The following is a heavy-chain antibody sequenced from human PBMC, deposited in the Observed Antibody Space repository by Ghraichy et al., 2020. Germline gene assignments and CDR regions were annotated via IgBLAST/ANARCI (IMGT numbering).Heavy chain of an antibody. D-gene: IGHD1-26*01. Sequence: LSLTCAASGFTFSSYAMSWVRQAPGKGLEWVSAISGSGGSTYYADSVKGRFTISRDNSKNTLYLQMNSLRAEDTAVYYCAKGGWELLHTDYWGQGTLVTVSS. CDR1: GFTFSSYA. V-gene: IGHV3-23*01. CDR2: ISGSGGST. J-gene: IGHJ4*02. CDR3: AKGGWELLHTDY.